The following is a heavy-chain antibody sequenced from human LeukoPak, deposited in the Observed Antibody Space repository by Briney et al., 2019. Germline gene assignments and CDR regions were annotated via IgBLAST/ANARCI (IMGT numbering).Heavy chain of an antibody. Sequence: GGSLRLSCAASGFTFSSHAMSWVRQAPGKGLEWVSAISGSGGSTYCADSVKGRFTISRDNSKNTLYLQMNSLRAEDTAVYYCAKVVITTFTSRTDDYWGQGTLVTVSS. V-gene: IGHV3-23*01. CDR1: GFTFSSHA. D-gene: IGHD3-22*01. J-gene: IGHJ4*02. CDR2: ISGSGGST. CDR3: AKVVITTFTSRTDDY.